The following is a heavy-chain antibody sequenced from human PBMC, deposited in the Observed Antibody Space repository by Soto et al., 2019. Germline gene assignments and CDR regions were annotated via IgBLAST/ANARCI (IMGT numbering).Heavy chain of an antibody. J-gene: IGHJ4*02. CDR2: ISSIVTGT. D-gene: IGHD3-16*02. CDR3: AKDYLSASDY. CDR1: GFTFSSYA. Sequence: EVQLLESGGGVVRPGGSLRLSCAASGFTFSSYAMTWVRQAPGKGLEWVSAISSIVTGTYYADSVKGRFTISRDNSKNTLYLQMNRLRAEDTALYYCAKDYLSASDYWGRGTLVIVSS. V-gene: IGHV3-23*01.